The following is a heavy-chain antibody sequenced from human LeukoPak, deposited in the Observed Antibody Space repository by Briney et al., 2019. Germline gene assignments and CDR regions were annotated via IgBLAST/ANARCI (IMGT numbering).Heavy chain of an antibody. CDR3: ARGSVAGTRGLSEFDY. J-gene: IGHJ4*02. V-gene: IGHV4-59*01. CDR2: IYYSGST. D-gene: IGHD6-19*01. CDR1: GGSISSYY. Sequence: SETLSLTCTVSGGSISSYYWSWIRQPPGKGLEWIGYIYYSGSTNYNPSLRSRVTISVDTAKNQFSLKLSSVAAADTAVYYCARGSVAGTRGLSEFDYWGQGTLVTVSS.